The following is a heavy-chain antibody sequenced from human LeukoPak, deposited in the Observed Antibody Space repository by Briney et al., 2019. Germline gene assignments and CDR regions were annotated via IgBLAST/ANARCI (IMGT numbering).Heavy chain of an antibody. Sequence: PGGSLRLSCAASGFTFSSYGMHWVRQAPGKGLEWVAVIWYDGSNKYYADSVKGRFTISRDNSKNTLYLQMNSLRAEDTAVCYCARDENYSHWNWFDPWGQGTLVTVSS. J-gene: IGHJ5*02. CDR2: IWYDGSNK. CDR3: ARDENYSHWNWFDP. CDR1: GFTFSSYG. V-gene: IGHV3-33*01. D-gene: IGHD5-18*01.